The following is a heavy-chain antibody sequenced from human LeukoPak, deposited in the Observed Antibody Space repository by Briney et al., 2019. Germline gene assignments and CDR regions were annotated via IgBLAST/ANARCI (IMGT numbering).Heavy chain of an antibody. J-gene: IGHJ5*02. CDR1: GGSISSYY. Sequence: SETLSLTCTVSGGSISSYYWSWIRQPPGKGLEWIGYIYYSGSTNYNPSLKSRVTISVDTSKNQFSLKLSSVTAADTAVYYCARGSGGSGYDRDYGWFDPWGQGTLVTVSS. CDR2: IYYSGST. V-gene: IGHV4-59*12. CDR3: ARGSGGSGYDRDYGWFDP. D-gene: IGHD5-12*01.